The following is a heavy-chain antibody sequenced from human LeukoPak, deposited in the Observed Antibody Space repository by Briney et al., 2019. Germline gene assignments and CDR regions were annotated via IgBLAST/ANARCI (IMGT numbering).Heavy chain of an antibody. V-gene: IGHV3-48*03. CDR3: ARDLRILGYYYYYMDV. CDR2: ISSSGSTI. J-gene: IGHJ6*03. D-gene: IGHD2/OR15-2a*01. CDR1: GFTFSSYE. Sequence: TGGSLRLSCAASGFTFSSYEMNWVRQAPGKGLEWVSYISSSGSTIYYADSVKGRFTISRDNAKNSLYLQMNSLRAEDTAVYYCARDLRILGYYYYYMDVWGKGTTVTVSS.